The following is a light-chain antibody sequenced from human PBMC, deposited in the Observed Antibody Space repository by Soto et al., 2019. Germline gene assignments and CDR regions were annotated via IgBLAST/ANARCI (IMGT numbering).Light chain of an antibody. Sequence: IQLTQSPSSLSASVGDRVTVTCRASQGISSFLAWFQQKPGKAPKLLIYAASTLQSGVPSRFSGSGSLTDFTLTISSLQPEDFATYYCQQLNSYPLTFGGGTKVDIK. CDR3: QQLNSYPLT. J-gene: IGKJ4*01. CDR2: AAS. CDR1: QGISSF. V-gene: IGKV1-9*01.